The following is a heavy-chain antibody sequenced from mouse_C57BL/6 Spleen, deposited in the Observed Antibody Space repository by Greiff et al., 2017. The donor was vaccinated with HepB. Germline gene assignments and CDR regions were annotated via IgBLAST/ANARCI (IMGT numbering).Heavy chain of an antibody. D-gene: IGHD3-2*02. Sequence: QVHVKQPGTELVKPGASVKLSCKASGYTFTSYWMHWVKQRPGQGLEWIGNINPSNGGTNYNEKFKSKATLTVDKSSSTAYMQLSSLTSEDSAVYYCAREDSSGYGAYWGQGTLVTVSA. CDR2: INPSNGGT. V-gene: IGHV1-53*01. CDR1: GYTFTSYW. J-gene: IGHJ3*01. CDR3: AREDSSGYGAY.